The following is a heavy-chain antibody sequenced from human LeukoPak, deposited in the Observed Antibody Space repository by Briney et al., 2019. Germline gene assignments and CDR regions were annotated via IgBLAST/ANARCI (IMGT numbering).Heavy chain of an antibody. J-gene: IGHJ4*02. CDR2: IYYSGST. D-gene: IGHD6-13*01. CDR3: TRGDTSSWLFDH. Sequence: SETLSLTCTVSGGSVSSAGYYWSWIRQHPGKGLEWIGYIYYSGSTYYNPSLRGRGTISVDKSKNQFSLRVSSVTAADTAMYFCTRGDTSSWLFDHWGQGALATVSP. V-gene: IGHV4-31*03. CDR1: GGSVSSAGYY.